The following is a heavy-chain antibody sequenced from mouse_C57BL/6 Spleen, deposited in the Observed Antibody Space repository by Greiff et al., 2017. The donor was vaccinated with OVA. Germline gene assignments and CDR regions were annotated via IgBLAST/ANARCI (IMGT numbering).Heavy chain of an antibody. D-gene: IGHD2-12*01. CDR2: IDPSDSYT. V-gene: IGHV1-69*01. CDR1: GYTFTSFW. Sequence: QVQLQQPGAELVMPGASVKLSCQASGYTFTSFWLHWVKQRPGQGLEWIGEIDPSDSYTNYNQKFKGKFTLNVVKSSSTAYMQPSSLTSEDSAVYSCSSWVYAWFAYWGQGTLVTVSA. CDR3: SSWVYAWFAY. J-gene: IGHJ3*01.